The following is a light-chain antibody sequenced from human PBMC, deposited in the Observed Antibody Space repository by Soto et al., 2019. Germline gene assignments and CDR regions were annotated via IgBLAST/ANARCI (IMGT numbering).Light chain of an antibody. J-gene: IGLJ1*01. Sequence: QSVLTQPASVSGSPGQSITISCTGTSSDVGSYNFVSWYQQHPGKAPNLMIYEGSKRPSGVSNRFSGSKSGNTASLTISGLQAEDEADYYCCSSAGNSTFVFGTGTKLTVL. CDR3: CSSAGNSTFV. CDR1: SSDVGSYNF. CDR2: EGS. V-gene: IGLV2-23*01.